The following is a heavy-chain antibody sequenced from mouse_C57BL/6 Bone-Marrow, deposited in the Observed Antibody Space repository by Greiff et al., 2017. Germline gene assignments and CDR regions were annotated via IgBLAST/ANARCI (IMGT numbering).Heavy chain of an antibody. Sequence: EVQRVESGPDLVKPSQSLSLTCTVTGYSITSGYAWHWIRQSPGNKLEWLGYIYFSGSTKYNPSLKSRISVTRDTSKNQFFLQLNSVTAEDTATYYCARDGNYFDYWGQGTTLTVSS. CDR2: IYFSGST. CDR1: GYSITSGYA. D-gene: IGHD2-1*01. CDR3: ARDGNYFDY. J-gene: IGHJ2*01. V-gene: IGHV3-1*02.